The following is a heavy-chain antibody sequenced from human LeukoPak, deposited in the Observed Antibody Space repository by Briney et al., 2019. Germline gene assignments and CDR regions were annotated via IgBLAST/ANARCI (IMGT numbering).Heavy chain of an antibody. CDR2: IKKDGSEK. J-gene: IGHJ4*02. Sequence: PGGSLRLSCAASGFTFSNAWMGWVRQAPGKGLEWVANIKKDGSEKYYVDSVKGRFTISRDNANNSLYLQMNSLRAEDTAVYYCAGGYFDFDYWGQGTLVTVSS. V-gene: IGHV3-7*01. CDR1: GFTFSNAW. D-gene: IGHD3-9*01. CDR3: AGGYFDFDY.